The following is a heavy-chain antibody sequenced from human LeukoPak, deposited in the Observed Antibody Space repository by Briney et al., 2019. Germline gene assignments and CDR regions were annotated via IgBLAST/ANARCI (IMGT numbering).Heavy chain of an antibody. J-gene: IGHJ5*02. D-gene: IGHD3-22*01. Sequence: GGSLRLSCAASGFTFDDYGMSWVRQAPGKGLEWVSGIIGGGGSTYYADSVKGRFTISRDNARNTLYLQMNSLRAEDTAVYYCARWYYYETSGLYYGSFDNWGQGTLVTVSS. CDR2: IIGGGGST. V-gene: IGHV3-23*01. CDR1: GFTFDDYG. CDR3: ARWYYYETSGLYYGSFDN.